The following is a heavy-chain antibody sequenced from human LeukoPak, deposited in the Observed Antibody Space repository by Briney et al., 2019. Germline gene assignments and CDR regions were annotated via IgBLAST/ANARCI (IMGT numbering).Heavy chain of an antibody. CDR3: AGVGGQKAFFSSGSDP. Sequence: PSETLSLTCTVSGGSITSHFWSWIRQPPGKGLEWIGYVFHRGSTNYNPSLKSRVTISVDTSKNQISLRVTSVTAADTAVYYCAGVGGQKAFFSSGSDPWGQGARFTVSS. CDR1: GGSITSHF. J-gene: IGHJ5*02. V-gene: IGHV4-59*11. CDR2: VFHRGST. D-gene: IGHD1-26*01.